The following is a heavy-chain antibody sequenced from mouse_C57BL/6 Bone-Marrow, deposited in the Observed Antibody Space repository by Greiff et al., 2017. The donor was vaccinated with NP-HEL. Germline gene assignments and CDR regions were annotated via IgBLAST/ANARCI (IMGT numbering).Heavy chain of an antibody. J-gene: IGHJ4*01. CDR2: IDPENGDT. Sequence: VQLQQSGAELVRPGASVKLSCTASGFNIKDDYMHWVKQRPEQGLEWIGWIDPENGDTEYASKFQGKATITADTSSNTAYLQLSSLTSEDTAVYYCTTVPVFITTVVAKDAMDYWGQGTSVTVSS. CDR3: TTVPVFITTVVAKDAMDY. V-gene: IGHV14-4*01. CDR1: GFNIKDDY. D-gene: IGHD1-1*01.